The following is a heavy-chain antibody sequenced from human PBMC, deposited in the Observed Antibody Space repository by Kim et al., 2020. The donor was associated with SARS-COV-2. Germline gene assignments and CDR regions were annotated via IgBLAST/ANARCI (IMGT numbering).Heavy chain of an antibody. CDR2: IYSGGST. CDR1: GFTVSSNY. J-gene: IGHJ6*02. CDR3: ARDRYYDILTGYLDYYYGMDV. V-gene: IGHV3-53*01. Sequence: GGSLRLSCAASGFTVSSNYMSWVRQAPGKGLEWVSVIYSGGSTYYADSVKGRFTISRDNSKNTLYLQMNSLRAEDTAVYYCARDRYYDILTGYLDYYYGMDVWGQGTTVTVSS. D-gene: IGHD3-9*01.